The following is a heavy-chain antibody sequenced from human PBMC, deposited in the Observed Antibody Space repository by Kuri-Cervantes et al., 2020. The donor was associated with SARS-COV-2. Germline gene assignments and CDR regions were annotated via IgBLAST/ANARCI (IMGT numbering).Heavy chain of an antibody. CDR1: GFTFSSYA. CDR3: AREVVVVENWFDP. D-gene: IGHD3-22*01. Sequence: GESLKISCAASGFTFSSYAMSWVRQAPGKGLEWVSAISGSGGSTYYADSVKGRFTISRDNSKNTLYLQMNSLRAEDTAVYYCAREVVVVENWFDPWGQGTLVTVSS. CDR2: ISGSGGST. V-gene: IGHV3-23*01. J-gene: IGHJ5*02.